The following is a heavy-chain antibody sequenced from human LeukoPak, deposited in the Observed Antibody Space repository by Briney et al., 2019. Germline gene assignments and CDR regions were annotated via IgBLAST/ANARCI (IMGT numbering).Heavy chain of an antibody. D-gene: IGHD4-17*01. CDR1: GFTFSDYA. J-gene: IGHJ4*02. Sequence: GGSLRLSCAASGFTFSDYAMSWVRQAPGTGLEWVSTISGSGGTTYYPHTVKGRFTISRDNAKNSLYLQMDSLRDEDTAVYYCARDRDYAFDYWGQGTLVTVSS. CDR3: ARDRDYAFDY. CDR2: ISGSGGTT. V-gene: IGHV3-23*01.